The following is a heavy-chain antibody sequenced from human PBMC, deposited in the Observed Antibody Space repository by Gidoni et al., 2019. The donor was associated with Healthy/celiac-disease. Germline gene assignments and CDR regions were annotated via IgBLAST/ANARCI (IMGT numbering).Heavy chain of an antibody. CDR2: IRSKAYGGTT. Sequence: EVQLVESGGGLVQPVLSLRLSCTASGFTFGDYAMSWVRQAPGKGLEWVGFIRSKAYGGTTEYAASVKGRFTISRDDSKSIAYLQMNSLKTEDTAVYYCTRGPYYFDYWGQGTLVTVSS. J-gene: IGHJ4*02. CDR1: GFTFGDYA. CDR3: TRGPYYFDY. V-gene: IGHV3-49*04.